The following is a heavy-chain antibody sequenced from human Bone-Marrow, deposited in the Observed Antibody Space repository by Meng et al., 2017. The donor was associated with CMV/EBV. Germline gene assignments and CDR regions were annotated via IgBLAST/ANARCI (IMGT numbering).Heavy chain of an antibody. Sequence: YGMDWVRRAPGKGLEWVSAMSASGGSTYYADSVKGRFTISRDNSKNTLYLQMHSLRAEDKTVYFCAKDPGTWGNDFWSGNNYYFDYWGQGTLVTVSS. CDR2: MSASGGST. CDR3: AKDPGTWGNDFWSGNNYYFDY. D-gene: IGHD3-3*01. J-gene: IGHJ4*02. V-gene: IGHV3-23*01. CDR1: YG.